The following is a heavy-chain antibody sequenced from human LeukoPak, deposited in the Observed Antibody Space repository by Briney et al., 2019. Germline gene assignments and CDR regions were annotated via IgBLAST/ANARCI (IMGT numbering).Heavy chain of an antibody. CDR3: ARGLLSGGNWFDP. D-gene: IGHD3/OR15-3a*01. CDR1: GGSISSYY. V-gene: IGHV4-59*08. Sequence: SETLSLTCTVSGGSISSYYWSWIRQPPGKGLEWIGCIYYSGYTNYKSSLKSRVTISVDTSKNQFSLKLSSVTAADTAVYYCARGLLSGGNWFDPWGQGTLVTVSS. CDR2: IYYSGYT. J-gene: IGHJ5*02.